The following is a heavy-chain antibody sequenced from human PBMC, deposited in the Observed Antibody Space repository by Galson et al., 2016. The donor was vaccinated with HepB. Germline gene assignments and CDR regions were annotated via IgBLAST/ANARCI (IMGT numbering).Heavy chain of an antibody. J-gene: IGHJ4*02. Sequence: TLSLTCTVSGGSIISGSHYWTWIRQPAGKGLEWIGGISTSGTTKYNPSLRGRVTISADTSKTQLSLKLSSVTASDTAMYYCAGMPDSWGQGTLVTVSS. V-gene: IGHV4-61*02. CDR2: ISTSGTT. CDR3: AGMPDS. D-gene: IGHD2-2*01. CDR1: GGSIISGSHY.